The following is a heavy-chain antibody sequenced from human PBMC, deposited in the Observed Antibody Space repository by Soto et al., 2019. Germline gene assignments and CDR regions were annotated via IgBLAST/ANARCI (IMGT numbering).Heavy chain of an antibody. CDR3: ARASRCKSEYECFAWLDF. CDR2: IFPSGDS. J-gene: IGHJ4*02. D-gene: IGHD6-6*01. V-gene: IGHV4-4*07. CDR1: GGSISSLY. Sequence: WETLSLTCTVSGGSISSLYWAWIRQPAGKGLEWIGRIFPSGDSNYNPSLTSRVSMSLDTSKNQFSLTVSSVTAADTAVYYCARASRCKSEYECFAWLDFWGQGILVTVS.